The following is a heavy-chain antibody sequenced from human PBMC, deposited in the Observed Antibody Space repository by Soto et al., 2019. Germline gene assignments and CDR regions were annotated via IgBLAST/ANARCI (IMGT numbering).Heavy chain of an antibody. V-gene: IGHV3-23*01. Sequence: PGGSLRLSCAASGFTFSSYAMTWVRQAPGEGLDWVSVISSSGGRTYYADSVKGRFTISRDNSKNTLYLQMNSLRAEDTAVYYCAKDQGSSWYEIDYWGQGTLVTVS. J-gene: IGHJ4*02. CDR1: GFTFSSYA. CDR3: AKDQGSSWYEIDY. CDR2: ISSSGGRT. D-gene: IGHD6-13*01.